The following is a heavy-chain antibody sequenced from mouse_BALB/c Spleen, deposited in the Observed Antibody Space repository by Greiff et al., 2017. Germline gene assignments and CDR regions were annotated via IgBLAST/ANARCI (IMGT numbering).Heavy chain of an antibody. J-gene: IGHJ2*01. CDR1: GFNIKDTY. CDR3: ARLANYGSTLRTNYFDY. D-gene: IGHD1-1*01. V-gene: IGHV14-3*02. CDR2: IDPANGNT. Sequence: EVQRVESGAELVKPGASVKLSCTASGFNIKDTYMHWVKQRPEQGLEWIGRIDPANGNTKYDPKFQGKATITADTSSNTAYLQLSSLTSEDTAVYYCARLANYGSTLRTNYFDYWGQGTTLTVSS.